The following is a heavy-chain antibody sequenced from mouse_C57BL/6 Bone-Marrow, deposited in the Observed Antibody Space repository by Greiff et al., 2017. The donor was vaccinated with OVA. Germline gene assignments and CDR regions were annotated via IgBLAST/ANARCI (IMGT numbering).Heavy chain of an antibody. CDR1: GFTFTDYY. CDR3: ARYRITTVVAPFDD. CDR2: IRNKANGYPT. Sequence: EVKLVESGGGLVQPGGSLSLSCAASGFTFTDYYMSWVRQPPGKALEWLGFIRNKANGYPTEYSASVKGRFTISRDNSQSILSLQMNALRAEDSATYYCARYRITTVVAPFDDWGQGTTLTVSS. D-gene: IGHD1-1*01. J-gene: IGHJ2*01. V-gene: IGHV7-3*01.